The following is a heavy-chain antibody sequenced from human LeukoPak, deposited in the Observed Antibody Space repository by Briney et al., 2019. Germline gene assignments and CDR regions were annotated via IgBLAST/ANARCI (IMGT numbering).Heavy chain of an antibody. J-gene: IGHJ4*02. CDR2: INPSEDVT. D-gene: IGHD3-22*01. Sequence: ASVKVSCKASGSTFTNYFIHWVRQAPGQGLEWMGIINPSEDVTIYAQNFQGRVTMTRDMSTSTVYMELSSLRSEGTAVYYCAKEGNYYDTSSYYFDYWGQGTLVTVSS. CDR1: GSTFTNYF. V-gene: IGHV1-46*01. CDR3: AKEGNYYDTSSYYFDY.